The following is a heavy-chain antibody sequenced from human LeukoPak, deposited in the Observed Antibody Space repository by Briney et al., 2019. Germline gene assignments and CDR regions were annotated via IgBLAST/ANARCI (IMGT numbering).Heavy chain of an antibody. D-gene: IGHD6-19*01. CDR1: GGSISSYY. CDR2: IDKSGST. J-gene: IGHJ4*02. V-gene: IGHV4-59*08. CDR3: ARSDSFWYSSGWFDY. Sequence: SETLSLTCTVSGGSISSYYWSWIRQPPGKGPEWIGYIDKSGSTNYNPSLKSRVTISVDTSTNQFSLRLSSVTAADTAVYYCARSDSFWYSSGWFDYWGQGTLVTVSS.